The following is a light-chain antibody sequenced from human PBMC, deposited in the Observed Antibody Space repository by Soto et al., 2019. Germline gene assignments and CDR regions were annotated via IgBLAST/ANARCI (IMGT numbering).Light chain of an antibody. CDR3: SSYTSSKTLV. CDR1: SSDIGGYNY. J-gene: IGLJ2*01. Sequence: QSALTQPASVSGSPGQSITISCTGTSSDIGGYNYDSWYQQHPGKAPKLIIYDVSNRPSGVSNRFSGSKSGNTASLAISGLQAEDEADYYCSSYTSSKTLVFGGGTKVTVL. V-gene: IGLV2-14*03. CDR2: DVS.